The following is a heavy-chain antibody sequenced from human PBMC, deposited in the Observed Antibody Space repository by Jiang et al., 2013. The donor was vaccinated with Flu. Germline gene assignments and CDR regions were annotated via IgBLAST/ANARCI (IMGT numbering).Heavy chain of an antibody. Sequence: WVRQAPGKGLEWVAVISYDGSNKYYADSVKGRFTISRDNSKNTLYLQMNSLRAEDTAVYYCARGLPMTTVTSGDAFDIWGQGTMVTVSS. CDR3: ARGLPMTTVTSGDAFDI. CDR2: ISYDGSNK. J-gene: IGHJ3*02. V-gene: IGHV3-30-3*01. D-gene: IGHD4-17*01.